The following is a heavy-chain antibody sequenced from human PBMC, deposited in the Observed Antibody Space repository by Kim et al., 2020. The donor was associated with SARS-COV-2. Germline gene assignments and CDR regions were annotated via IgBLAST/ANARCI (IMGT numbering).Heavy chain of an antibody. Sequence: RYSPSLKSRLAITKDTSKNQVVLTITNMDPVDTATYYCAHSRLYYYYGMDVWGQGTTVTVSS. J-gene: IGHJ6*02. V-gene: IGHV2-5*01. D-gene: IGHD3-16*01. CDR3: AHSRLYYYYGMDV.